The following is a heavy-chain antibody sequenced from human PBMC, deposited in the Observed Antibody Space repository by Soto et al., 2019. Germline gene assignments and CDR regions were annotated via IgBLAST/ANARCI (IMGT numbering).Heavy chain of an antibody. CDR1: GFTFSSYG. CDR3: ARDYSSYGPFEY. V-gene: IGHV3-30*03. CDR2: ISYDGSNK. Sequence: PGGSLRLSCAASGFTFSSYGMHWVRQAPGKGLEWVAVISYDGSNKYYADSVKGRFTISRDNSKNTLYLQMNSLRAEDTAVYYCARDYSSYGPFEYWGQGTLVTVSS. J-gene: IGHJ4*02. D-gene: IGHD5-18*01.